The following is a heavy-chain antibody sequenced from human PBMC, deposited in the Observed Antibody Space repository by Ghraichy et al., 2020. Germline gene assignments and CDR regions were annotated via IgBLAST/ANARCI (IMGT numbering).Heavy chain of an antibody. D-gene: IGHD6-19*01. J-gene: IGHJ4*02. V-gene: IGHV3-48*03. CDR1: GFTFTSYE. CDR3: ARGTRGSGWYSPNDY. CDR2: ISSGGSPI. Sequence: GGSLRLSCAASGFTFTSYEMNWVRQAPEKGLEWVSYISSGGSPIYYADSVKGRFTVSRDDAKNSVFLQMSSLRADDTAVYYCARGTRGSGWYSPNDYWGQGTLVTVSS.